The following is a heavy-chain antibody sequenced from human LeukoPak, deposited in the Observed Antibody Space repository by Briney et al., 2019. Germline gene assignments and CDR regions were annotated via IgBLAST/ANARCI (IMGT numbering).Heavy chain of an antibody. CDR1: GGSISSYY. J-gene: IGHJ4*02. Sequence: SETLSLTCTVSGGSISSYYWSWIRQPAGKGLEWIGRIYTSGSTNYNPSLKSRVTVSVDTSKNQFSLKLNSVAAADTAVYYCARTRGGYGDYTFDSWGQGTLVTVSS. V-gene: IGHV4-4*07. CDR3: ARTRGGYGDYTFDS. CDR2: IYTSGST. D-gene: IGHD4-17*01.